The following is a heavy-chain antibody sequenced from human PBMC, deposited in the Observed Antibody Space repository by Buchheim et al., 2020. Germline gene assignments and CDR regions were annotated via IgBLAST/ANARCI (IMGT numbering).Heavy chain of an antibody. CDR3: ARGPKRNDKQFRKKYCYYGMDV. CDR1: GGSFSGYY. Sequence: QVQLQQWGAGLLKPSETLSLTCAVYGGSFSGYYWSWIRQPPGKGLEWIGEINHSGSTNYNLSLKSRVTISVDTSKHQFSLKLSSVTAADTAVYYCARGPKRNDKQFRKKYCYYGMDVWGQGTT. J-gene: IGHJ6*02. D-gene: IGHD1-1*01. V-gene: IGHV4-34*01. CDR2: INHSGST.